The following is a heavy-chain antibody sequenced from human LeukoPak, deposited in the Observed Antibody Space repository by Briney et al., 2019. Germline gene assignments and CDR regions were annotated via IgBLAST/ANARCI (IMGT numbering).Heavy chain of an antibody. V-gene: IGHV1-8*03. CDR2: MNPNSGNT. J-gene: IGHJ4*02. CDR1: GYTFTSYD. CDR3: ARGELRYFDWYIDY. D-gene: IGHD3-9*01. Sequence: ASVKVSCKASGYTFTSYDINWVRQATGQGLEWMGWMNPNSGNTGYAQKFQGRVTITRNTSISTAYTELSSLRSEDTAVYYCARGELRYFDWYIDYWGQGTLVTVSS.